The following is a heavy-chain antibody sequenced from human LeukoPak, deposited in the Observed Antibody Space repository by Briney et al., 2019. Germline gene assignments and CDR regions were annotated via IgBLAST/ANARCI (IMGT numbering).Heavy chain of an antibody. CDR1: GGSISSHY. Sequence: SETLSLTCTVSGGSISSHYWSWIRQPPGKGLEWIGYIYYSGSTNYNPSLKSRVTISVDTSKNQFSLKLSSVTAADTAVYYCASGVDSYGYSYGAFDYWGQGTLVTVSS. V-gene: IGHV4-59*11. CDR3: ASGVDSYGYSYGAFDY. J-gene: IGHJ4*02. D-gene: IGHD5-18*01. CDR2: IYYSGST.